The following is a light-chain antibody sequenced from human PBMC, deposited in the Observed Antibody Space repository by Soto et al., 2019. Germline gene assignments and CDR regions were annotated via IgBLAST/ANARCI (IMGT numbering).Light chain of an antibody. Sequence: QSVLTQPPSVSAAPGQRVTISCSGSSSNIGGNSVSWYQQLPGTAPKLLIYDDDKRPSGIPDRFSGSKSGTSATLGITGFQTGDEADYYWRSWDSSVCAYVYGTGTKVTVL. J-gene: IGLJ1*01. CDR3: RSWDSSVCAYV. V-gene: IGLV1-51*01. CDR2: DDD. CDR1: SSNIGGNS.